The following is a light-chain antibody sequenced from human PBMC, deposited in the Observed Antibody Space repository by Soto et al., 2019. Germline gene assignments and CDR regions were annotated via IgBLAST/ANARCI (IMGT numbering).Light chain of an antibody. CDR2: DAS. Sequence: EIVLTQSPATLSLSPGERATLSCRAIQSVSSSLAWYQQKPGQAPRLLIYDASSRATGIPARFSGSGSGTNFTLTISNLEPEDFAVYYCQQRSNWPPLTFGGGTKVEIK. J-gene: IGKJ4*01. V-gene: IGKV3-11*01. CDR3: QQRSNWPPLT. CDR1: QSVSSS.